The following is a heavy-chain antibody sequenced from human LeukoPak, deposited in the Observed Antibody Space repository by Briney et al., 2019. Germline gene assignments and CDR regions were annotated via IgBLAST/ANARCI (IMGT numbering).Heavy chain of an antibody. CDR3: ARSMVRGVYDP. CDR1: GYSFTSYW. CDR2: IYPGDSDT. J-gene: IGHJ5*02. D-gene: IGHD3-10*01. Sequence: GESLKISCNGSGYSFTSYWICWVRQMPGKGLEWMGIIYPGDSDTRYSPSFQGQVTISADRSISTAYLQWSSLKASDTAMYYCARSMVRGVYDPWGQGTLVTVSS. V-gene: IGHV5-51*01.